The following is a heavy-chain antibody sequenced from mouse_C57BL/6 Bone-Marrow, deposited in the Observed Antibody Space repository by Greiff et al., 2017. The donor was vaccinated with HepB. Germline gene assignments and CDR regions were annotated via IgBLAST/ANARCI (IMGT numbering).Heavy chain of an antibody. Sequence: EVKLMESGGGLVKPGGSLKLSCAASGFTFSSYAMSWVRQTPEKRLEWVATISDGGSYTYYPDNVKGRFTISRDNAKNNLYLQMSHLKSEVTAMYYCARGKIYFDYWGQGTTLTVSS. V-gene: IGHV5-4*03. CDR1: GFTFSSYA. J-gene: IGHJ2*01. CDR3: ARGKIYFDY. CDR2: ISDGGSYT.